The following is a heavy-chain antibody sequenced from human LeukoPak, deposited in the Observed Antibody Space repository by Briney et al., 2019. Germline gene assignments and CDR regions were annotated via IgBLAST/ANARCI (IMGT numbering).Heavy chain of an antibody. J-gene: IGHJ5*02. D-gene: IGHD1-1*01. CDR1: GGSISSSSYY. CDR3: ARPVPSRLGWFDP. V-gene: IGHV4-39*01. Sequence: SETLSLTCTVSGGSISSSSYYWGWIRQPPGKGLGWIGSIYYSGSTYYNPSLKSRVSISVHPPKNQFSLKLSSVTPADPAVYFCARPVPSRLGWFDPWGQGTLVTVSS. CDR2: IYYSGST.